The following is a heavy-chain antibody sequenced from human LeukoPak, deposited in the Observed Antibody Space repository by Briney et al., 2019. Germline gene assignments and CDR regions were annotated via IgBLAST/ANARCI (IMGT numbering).Heavy chain of an antibody. J-gene: IGHJ4*02. CDR3: ARSDIVATIGPDY. D-gene: IGHD5-12*01. Sequence: ASVKVSCKASGYTFTSYAMHWVRQAPGQRPEWMGWINAGNGNTKYSQKFQGRVTITRDTSASTAYMELSSLRSEDTAVYYCARSDIVATIGPDYWGQGTLVTVSS. CDR1: GYTFTSYA. V-gene: IGHV1-3*01. CDR2: INAGNGNT.